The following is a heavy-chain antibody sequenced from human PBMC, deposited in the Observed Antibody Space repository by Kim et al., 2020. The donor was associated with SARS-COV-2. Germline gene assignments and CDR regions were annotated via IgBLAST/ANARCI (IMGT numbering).Heavy chain of an antibody. CDR3: ARDLGRDGPEVHPDY. V-gene: IGHV3-21*01. Sequence: GGSLRLSCAASGFTFSDYSMNWVRQAPGKGLEWISSISSGSSYILYADSVKGRFTISRDNAKNSLYLQMNSLRPEDTAVYYCARDLGRDGPEVHPDYWAQGTLVTVSS. D-gene: IGHD3-16*01. CDR1: GFTFSDYS. CDR2: ISSGSSYI. J-gene: IGHJ4*02.